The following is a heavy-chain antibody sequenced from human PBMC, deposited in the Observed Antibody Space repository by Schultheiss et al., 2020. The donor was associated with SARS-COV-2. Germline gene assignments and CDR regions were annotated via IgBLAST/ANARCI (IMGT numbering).Heavy chain of an antibody. CDR1: GYSISSGSYY. Sequence: SETLSLTCAVSGYSISSGSYYWSWIRQPAGKGLEWIGRIYTSGSTNYNPSLKSRVTISVDTSKNQFSLKLSSVTAADTAVYYCARVDHVLRFLRPWGQGTLVTVSS. D-gene: IGHD3-3*01. J-gene: IGHJ5*02. CDR2: IYTSGST. CDR3: ARVDHVLRFLRP. V-gene: IGHV4-61*02.